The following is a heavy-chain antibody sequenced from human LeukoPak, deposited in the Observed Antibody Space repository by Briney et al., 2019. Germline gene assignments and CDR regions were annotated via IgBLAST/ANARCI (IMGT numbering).Heavy chain of an antibody. CDR3: ARDPHFRVPDAFDI. CDR2: ISYDGSNE. CDR1: GFTFSSYV. J-gene: IGHJ3*02. V-gene: IGHV3-30*04. Sequence: QPGRSLRLSCAASGFTFSSYVMHWVRQAPGKGLEWVAIISYDGSNEYYADSVKGRFTISRDNPKNTLCLQMNSLRAADTAVYYCARDPHFRVPDAFDIWGQGTMVTVSS.